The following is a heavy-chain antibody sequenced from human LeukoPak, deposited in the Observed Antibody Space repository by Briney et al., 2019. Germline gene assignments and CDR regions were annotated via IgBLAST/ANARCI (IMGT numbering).Heavy chain of an antibody. V-gene: IGHV3-66*01. D-gene: IGHD5-18*01. CDR2: IYSGGST. CDR1: GFTVSSNY. Sequence: GGSLRLSCAASGFTVSSNYMSWVRQAPGKGLEWVSVIYSGGSTYYADSVKGRFTISRDNSKNTLYLQMNSLRPEDTAVYYCARGLRAYSYGSFDYWGQGTLVTVSS. J-gene: IGHJ4*02. CDR3: ARGLRAYSYGSFDY.